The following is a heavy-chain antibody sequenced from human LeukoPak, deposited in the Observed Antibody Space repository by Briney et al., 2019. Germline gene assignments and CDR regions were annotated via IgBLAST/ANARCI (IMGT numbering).Heavy chain of an antibody. CDR1: GGSFSGYY. Sequence: SETLSLTCVVYGGSFSGYYWSWIRQPPGKGLEWIGEINHSGSTNYNPSLKSRVTISVDTSKNQFSLKLSSVTAADTAVYYCARGVGEQLALYFDYWGQGTLVTVSS. J-gene: IGHJ4*02. CDR2: INHSGST. CDR3: ARGVGEQLALYFDY. V-gene: IGHV4-34*01. D-gene: IGHD6-6*01.